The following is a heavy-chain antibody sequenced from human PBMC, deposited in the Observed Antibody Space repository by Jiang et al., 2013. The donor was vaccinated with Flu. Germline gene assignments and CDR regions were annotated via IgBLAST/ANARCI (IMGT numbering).Heavy chain of an antibody. D-gene: IGHD4-11*01. CDR1: GDSIRSNGNF. J-gene: IGHJ4*02. V-gene: IGHV4-31*03. CDR2: IYHSGTT. CDR3: ARQKTTENTSFFDY. Sequence: QTLSLTCTVSGDSIRSNGNFWGWIRQHPEKGLEWIGYIYHSGTTYYHPSLKSRSSISIDMSKNQFSLRLSSVTAADTAVYYCARQKTTENTSFFDYWGQGILVTVSS.